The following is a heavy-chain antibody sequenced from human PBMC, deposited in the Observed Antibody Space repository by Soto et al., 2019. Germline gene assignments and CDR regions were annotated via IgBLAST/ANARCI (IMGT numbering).Heavy chain of an antibody. CDR1: GDSVSSNSAA. CDR3: ASGSIADRQKRVYGMDV. D-gene: IGHD6-6*01. V-gene: IGHV6-1*01. J-gene: IGHJ6*02. Sequence: SQTLSLTCAISGDSVSSNSAAWNWIRQSPSRGLEWLGRTYYRSKWYNDYAVSVKSRITINPDTSKNQFSLQLNSVTPEDTAVYYCASGSIADRQKRVYGMDVWGQGTTVTVSS. CDR2: TYYRSKWYN.